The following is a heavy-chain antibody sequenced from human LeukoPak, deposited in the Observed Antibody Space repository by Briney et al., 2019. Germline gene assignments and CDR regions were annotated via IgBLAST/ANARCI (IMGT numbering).Heavy chain of an antibody. V-gene: IGHV3-23*01. CDR2: ISGSGGST. CDR1: GFTFSSYA. Sequence: GGSLRLSCAASGFTFSSYAMNWVRQAPGKGLEWVSAISGSGGSTYYADSVKGRFTISRDNYKNTLYLQMNSLRAEDTAVYFCAKRYYQDSSGYLGSIDYWGQGTLVTVSS. J-gene: IGHJ4*02. D-gene: IGHD3-22*01. CDR3: AKRYYQDSSGYLGSIDY.